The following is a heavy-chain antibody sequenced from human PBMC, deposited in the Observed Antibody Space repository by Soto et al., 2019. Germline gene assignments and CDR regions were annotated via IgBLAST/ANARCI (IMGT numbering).Heavy chain of an antibody. CDR3: ARFSRSHDTEY. J-gene: IGHJ4*02. CDR2: KTQDGSRR. Sequence: EEQLVESGGGLVQPGESLTLSCRTPGLTFNNYWMSWLPQVPGKGLEWVATKTQDGSRRYNLDSVKGRFTFSRDNAKTSLYLQMNSLRVEDTALYYCARFSRSHDTEYWGQGTLVSVSS. CDR1: GLTFNNYW. V-gene: IGHV3-7*05.